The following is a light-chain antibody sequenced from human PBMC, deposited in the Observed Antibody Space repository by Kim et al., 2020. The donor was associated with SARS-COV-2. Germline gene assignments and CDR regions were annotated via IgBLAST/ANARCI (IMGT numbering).Light chain of an antibody. CDR2: ANN. Sequence: QPVLTQPPSASGTPGQRVIISCSGSTSNIGDNTVNWFQQLPGTAPKLIIYANNQRPSGVPDRFSDSKSGTSASLAISGLQSEDEADFYCAAWDDSLNGRVFGGGTQLTVL. CDR3: AAWDDSLNGRV. V-gene: IGLV1-44*01. J-gene: IGLJ2*01. CDR1: TSNIGDNT.